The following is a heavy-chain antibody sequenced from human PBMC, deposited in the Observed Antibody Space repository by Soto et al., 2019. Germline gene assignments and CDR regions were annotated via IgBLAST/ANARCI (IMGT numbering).Heavy chain of an antibody. CDR2: IYWNDDK. Sequence: QITLKESGPTLVKPTQTLTLTCTFSGFSLSTSGVSVGWIRQPPGKALEWLALIYWNDDKRYSLSLKTRLTITKDTSKNQVVLTMTNMDPVDTATYYCAQRTRTSVTWGQGTLVTVSS. CDR3: AQRTRTSVT. J-gene: IGHJ4*02. V-gene: IGHV2-5*01. D-gene: IGHD4-17*01. CDR1: GFSLSTSGVS.